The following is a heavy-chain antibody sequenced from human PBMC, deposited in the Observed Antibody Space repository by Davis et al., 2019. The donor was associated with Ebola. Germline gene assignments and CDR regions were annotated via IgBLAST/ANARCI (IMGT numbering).Heavy chain of an antibody. J-gene: IGHJ6*02. D-gene: IGHD6-6*01. V-gene: IGHV3-30*03. Sequence: GESLKISCAASGFTFSSYAMHWVHQAPGKGLEWVAVISYDGSNKYYADSVKGRFTISRDNSKNTLYLQMNSLRAEDTAVYYCATGIAARYYGMDVWGQGTTVTVSS. CDR1: GFTFSSYA. CDR3: ATGIAARYYGMDV. CDR2: ISYDGSNK.